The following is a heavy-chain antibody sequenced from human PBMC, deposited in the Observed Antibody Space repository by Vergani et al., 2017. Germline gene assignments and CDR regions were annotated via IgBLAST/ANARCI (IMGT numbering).Heavy chain of an antibody. Sequence: QVQLQESGPGLVKPSETLSLTCTVSGGSISSYYWSWIRQPPGKGLEWIGYIYYSGSTNYNPSLKSRVTISVDTSKNQFSLKLSSGTAADTAVYYCAREAYYYDSSGYYYPGGGVDYWGQGTLVTVSS. J-gene: IGHJ4*02. V-gene: IGHV4-59*01. CDR3: AREAYYYDSSGYYYPGGGVDY. D-gene: IGHD3-22*01. CDR2: IYYSGST. CDR1: GGSISSYY.